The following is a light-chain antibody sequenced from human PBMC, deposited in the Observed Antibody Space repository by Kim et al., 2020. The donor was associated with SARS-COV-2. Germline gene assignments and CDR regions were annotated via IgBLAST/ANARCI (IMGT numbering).Light chain of an antibody. CDR2: AAS. J-gene: IGKJ4*01. CDR1: QYVNRS. V-gene: IGKV3-15*01. CDR3: QQYDNWPLT. Sequence: EIVMTQSPATLSVSPGERATLSCWASQYVNRSLAWYQQKPGQPPRLVIFAASAGATGIPDRFTGSGSGIEFTLTISSLHSEDFALYYCQQYDNWPLTFGGGTKVDIK.